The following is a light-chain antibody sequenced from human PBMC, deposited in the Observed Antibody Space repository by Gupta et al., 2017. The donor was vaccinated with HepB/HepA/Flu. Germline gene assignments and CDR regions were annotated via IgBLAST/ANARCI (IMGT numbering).Light chain of an antibody. CDR3: QHYDSTPLG. Sequence: IVMTQSPASLAVSLGARATINCKSSQSVLYSSHTKHYLPCFQQKPGQAPKRLIYWASTRESGVPDRFSGSGSGTDFTLTISSLQAEDVAVYYCQHYDSTPLGFGHGTKVEIK. J-gene: IGKJ3*01. CDR1: QSVLYSSHTKHY. CDR2: WAS. V-gene: IGKV4-1*01.